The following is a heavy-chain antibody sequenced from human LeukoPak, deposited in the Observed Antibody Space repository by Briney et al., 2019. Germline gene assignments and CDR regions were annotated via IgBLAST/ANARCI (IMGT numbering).Heavy chain of an antibody. J-gene: IGHJ4*02. Sequence: GASVKVSCKASGYTFTGYYMHWVRQAPGQGLEWMGWINPNSGGTNYAQKFQGRVTMTRDTSISTAYMELSTLRSDDTAVYYCARDPPPPAYYDFWSGRSDYWGQGTLVTVSS. V-gene: IGHV1-2*02. CDR3: ARDPPPPAYYDFWSGRSDY. CDR2: INPNSGGT. CDR1: GYTFTGYY. D-gene: IGHD3-3*01.